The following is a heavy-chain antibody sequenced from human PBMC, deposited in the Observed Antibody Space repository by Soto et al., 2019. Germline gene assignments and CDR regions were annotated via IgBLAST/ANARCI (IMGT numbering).Heavy chain of an antibody. V-gene: IGHV1-2*04. J-gene: IGHJ4*02. CDR3: ARGVPRTYYYDSSGYYFDY. D-gene: IGHD3-22*01. CDR1: GYTFTGYY. CDR2: INPNSGGT. Sequence: ASVKVSCKASGYTFTGYYMHWVRQAPGQGLEWMGWINPNSGGTNYAQKFQGWVTMTRDTSISTAYMELSRLRSDDTAVYYCARGVPRTYYYDSSGYYFDYWGQGTLVTVSS.